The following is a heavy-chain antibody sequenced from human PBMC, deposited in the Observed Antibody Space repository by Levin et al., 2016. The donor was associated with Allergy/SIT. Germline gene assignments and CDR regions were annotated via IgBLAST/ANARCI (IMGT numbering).Heavy chain of an antibody. J-gene: IGHJ3*02. V-gene: IGHV4-39*01. CDR1: GGSISSSSYY. Sequence: SETLSLTCTVSGGSISSSSYYWGWIRQPPGKGLEWIGSIYYSGSTYYNPSLKSRVTISVDTSKNQFSLKLSSVTAADTAVYYCASQLNYYDSSGQGAFDIWGQGTMVTVSS. D-gene: IGHD3-22*01. CDR2: IYYSGST. CDR3: ASQLNYYDSSGQGAFDI.